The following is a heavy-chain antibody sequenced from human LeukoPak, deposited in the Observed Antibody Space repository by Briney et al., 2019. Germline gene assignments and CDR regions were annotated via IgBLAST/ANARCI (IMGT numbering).Heavy chain of an antibody. CDR3: AREVVTPSAFDI. D-gene: IGHD2-21*02. CDR1: GGTFISYA. J-gene: IGHJ3*02. Sequence: SVKVSCKASGGTFISYAISWVRQAPGQGLEWMGGIIPIFGTANYAQKFQGRVTITADESTSTAYMELSSLRSEDTAVYYCAREVVTPSAFDIWGQGTMVTVSS. CDR2: IIPIFGTA. V-gene: IGHV1-69*13.